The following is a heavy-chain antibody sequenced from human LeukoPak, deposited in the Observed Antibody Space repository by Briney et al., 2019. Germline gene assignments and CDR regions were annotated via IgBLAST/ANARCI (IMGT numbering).Heavy chain of an antibody. CDR2: ISAYNGNT. V-gene: IGHV1-18*01. Sequence: GASVKVSCKASGYTFTSYGISWVRQAPGQGLEWMGWISAYNGNTNYAQKLQGRVTMTTDTSTSTAYMELRSLRSDDTAVYYCARSKAYYDILTGWTYYYYMDVWGKGTTVTVSS. J-gene: IGHJ6*03. CDR3: ARSKAYYDILTGWTYYYYMDV. D-gene: IGHD3-9*01. CDR1: GYTFTSYG.